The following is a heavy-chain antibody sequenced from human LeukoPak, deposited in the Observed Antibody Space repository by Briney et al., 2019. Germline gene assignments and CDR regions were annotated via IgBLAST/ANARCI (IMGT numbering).Heavy chain of an antibody. Sequence: ASVKVSCKASGYTFTSYGISWVRQAPGQGLEWMGWISAYNGNTNYAQKLQGRVTMTTDTSTSTAYMELRSLRSDDTAVYYCAREGVPYYDFWSGYSRADYWGQGTLVTVSS. CDR1: GYTFTSYG. CDR2: ISAYNGNT. D-gene: IGHD3-3*01. CDR3: AREGVPYYDFWSGYSRADY. J-gene: IGHJ4*02. V-gene: IGHV1-18*01.